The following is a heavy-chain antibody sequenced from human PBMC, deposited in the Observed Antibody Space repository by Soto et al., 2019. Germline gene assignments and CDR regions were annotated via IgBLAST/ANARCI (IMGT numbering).Heavy chain of an antibody. CDR3: ARDSPLDYGHYGMDV. Sequence: PSETLSLTCAVSGGSISSGGYSWSWIRQPPGKGLEWIGYIYHSGSTYYNPSLKSRVTISVDRSKNQFSLKLSSVTAADTAVYYCARDSPLDYGHYGMDVWGQGTTVTVSS. V-gene: IGHV4-30-2*01. J-gene: IGHJ6*02. CDR1: GGSISSGGYS. CDR2: IYHSGST. D-gene: IGHD4-17*01.